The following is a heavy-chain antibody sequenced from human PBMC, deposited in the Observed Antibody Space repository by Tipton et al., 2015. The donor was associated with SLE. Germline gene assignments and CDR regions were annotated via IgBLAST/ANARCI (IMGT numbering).Heavy chain of an antibody. Sequence: QLVQSGGGLVQPGRSLRLSCAASGFTFSNYWMHWVRQVPGKGLVWVSRIRGDGGVVRYADSVKGRFTISRDNTRNTLYLQMNSLTDDDAAVYFCAGIEGDASYYFYYYLDVWGKGTTVTVSS. D-gene: IGHD6-6*01. V-gene: IGHV3-74*02. CDR3: AGIEGDASYYFYYYLDV. J-gene: IGHJ6*03. CDR2: IRGDGGVV. CDR1: GFTFSNYW.